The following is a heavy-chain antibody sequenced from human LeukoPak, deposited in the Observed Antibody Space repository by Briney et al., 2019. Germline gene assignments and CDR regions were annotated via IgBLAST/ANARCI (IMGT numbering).Heavy chain of an antibody. CDR3: ARSQNYYGSGDY. D-gene: IGHD3-10*01. J-gene: IGHJ4*02. Sequence: PSETLSLTCTVSGGSISSSSYYWGWIRQPPGKGLEWIGGIYYSGSTYYNPSLKSRVTISVDTSRNQFSVKLSSVTAADTAVYYCARSQNYYGSGDYWSQGTLVTVSS. CDR1: GGSISSSSYY. V-gene: IGHV4-39*07. CDR2: IYYSGST.